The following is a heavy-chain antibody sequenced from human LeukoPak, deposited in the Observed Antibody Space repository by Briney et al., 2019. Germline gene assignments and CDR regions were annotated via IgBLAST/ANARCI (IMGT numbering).Heavy chain of an antibody. D-gene: IGHD1-26*01. J-gene: IGHJ4*02. CDR2: IKQDGSEK. Sequence: GGSLRLSCAASGFSFSSYWMTWVRQAPGKGLEWVANIKQDGSEKYYVDSVKGQFTISRDNAKNSLYLQMNSLRAEDTAVYYCARVLDSGNYPRPLDYWGQGALVTVSS. V-gene: IGHV3-7*01. CDR1: GFSFSSYW. CDR3: ARVLDSGNYPRPLDY.